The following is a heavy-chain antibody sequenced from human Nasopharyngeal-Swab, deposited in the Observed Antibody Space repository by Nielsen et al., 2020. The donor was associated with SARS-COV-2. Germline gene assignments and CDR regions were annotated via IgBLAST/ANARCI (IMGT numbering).Heavy chain of an antibody. CDR1: GGSFSSYY. CDR3: ARGGSSSWYYYYYGMDV. J-gene: IGHJ6*02. CDR2: INHSGST. Sequence: SETLSLTCAVYGGSFSSYYWSWIRQPPGKGLEWIGEINHSGSTNYNPSLKSRVTISVATSKNQFSLKLSSVTAADTAVYYCARGGSSSWYYYYYGMDVWGQGTTVTVSS. D-gene: IGHD6-13*01. V-gene: IGHV4-34*01.